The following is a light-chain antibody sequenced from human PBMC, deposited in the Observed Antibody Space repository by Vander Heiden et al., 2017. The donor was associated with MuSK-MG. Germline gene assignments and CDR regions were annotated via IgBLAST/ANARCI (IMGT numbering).Light chain of an antibody. CDR3: QQSDSTPLT. CDR1: QSISSY. V-gene: IGKV1-39*01. J-gene: IGKJ4*01. CDR2: AAS. Sequence: DIQMTQSPSSLSASVGDRVTITCRASQSISSYLNWYQQKPGKAPKLLIYAASSLQRGVPSRFSGSGSGTDFTLTISRLQPEAFATSYFQQSDSTPLTFGGGTKVEIK.